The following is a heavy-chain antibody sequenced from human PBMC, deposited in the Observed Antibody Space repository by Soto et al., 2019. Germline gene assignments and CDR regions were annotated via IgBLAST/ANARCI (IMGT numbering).Heavy chain of an antibody. Sequence: EVQLVESGGGLVQPGRSLRLSCAASGFTFDDYAMHWVRQAPGKGLEWVSGISWNSGSIGYADSVKGRFTISRDNAKNSLYLQMNSLSAEDTALYYCAKDMYSSSGGAFDIWGQGTMVTVSS. D-gene: IGHD6-13*01. CDR2: ISWNSGSI. CDR1: GFTFDDYA. V-gene: IGHV3-9*01. J-gene: IGHJ3*02. CDR3: AKDMYSSSGGAFDI.